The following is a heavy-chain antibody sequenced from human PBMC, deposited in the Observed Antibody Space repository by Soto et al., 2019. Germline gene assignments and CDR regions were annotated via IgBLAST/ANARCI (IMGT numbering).Heavy chain of an antibody. Sequence: SETLSLTCSVSGGSVSSGSYYWSWIRQPPGKGLEWIGYIYYSGSTNYNPSLKSRVTISVDTSKNQFSLKLTSVTAADTAVYYCARSIMVRGARGWFDPWGQGTLVTVSS. CDR1: GGSVSSGSYY. CDR2: IYYSGST. V-gene: IGHV4-61*01. CDR3: ARSIMVRGARGWFDP. D-gene: IGHD3-10*01. J-gene: IGHJ5*02.